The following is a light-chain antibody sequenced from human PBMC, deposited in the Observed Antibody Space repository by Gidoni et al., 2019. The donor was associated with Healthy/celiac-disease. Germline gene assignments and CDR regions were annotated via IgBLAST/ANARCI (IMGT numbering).Light chain of an antibody. V-gene: IGKV1-9*01. J-gene: IGKJ3*01. Sequence: DIQLTQSPSFLSASVGDRVTITCRASQGISSYLAWYQQKPGKAPKLLIYAASTLQSGVPSRFSGSGSGTEFTLTISSLQPEDFATYYCQQLNSYPGITFGPXTKVDIK. CDR3: QQLNSYPGIT. CDR2: AAS. CDR1: QGISSY.